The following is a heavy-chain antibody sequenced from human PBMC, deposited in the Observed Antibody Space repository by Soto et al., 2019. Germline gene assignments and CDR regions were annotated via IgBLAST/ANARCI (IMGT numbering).Heavy chain of an antibody. CDR1: GFTFSSYG. V-gene: IGHV3-30*03. CDR2: ISYDGSNK. J-gene: IGHJ4*02. Sequence: QVQLVESGGGVVQPGRSLRLSCAASGFTFSSYGMHWVRQAPGKGLERVAVISYDGSNKYYADSVKGRFTISRDNSKNTLYLQMNSLRAEDTAVYYCAGVGTSVSVYWGQGTLVTVSS. D-gene: IGHD2-2*01. CDR3: AGVGTSVSVY.